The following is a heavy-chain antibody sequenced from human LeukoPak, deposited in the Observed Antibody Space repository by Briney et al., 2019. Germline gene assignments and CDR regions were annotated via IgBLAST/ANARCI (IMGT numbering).Heavy chain of an antibody. CDR2: ISGSDGGT. V-gene: IGHV3-23*01. Sequence: GGSLRLSCAASGFTFSSYVMNWVRQAPGKGLEWVSAISGSDGGTYYADSVKGRFTISRDNSKNTLYLQTNSLRAEDTAVYYCAKDAVLRGSYYATTGWGQGTLVTVSS. CDR1: GFTFSSYV. CDR3: AKDAVLRGSYYATTG. D-gene: IGHD1-26*01. J-gene: IGHJ4*02.